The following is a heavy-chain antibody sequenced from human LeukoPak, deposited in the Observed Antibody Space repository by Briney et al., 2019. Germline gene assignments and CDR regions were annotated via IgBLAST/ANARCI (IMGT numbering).Heavy chain of an antibody. D-gene: IGHD6-13*01. Sequence: GGSLRLSCAASGFTFSDYYMSWIRQAPGKGLEWASYISSSGSTIYYADSVKGRFTISRDNAKNSLYLQMNSLRAEDTAVYYCAREVIAAAPFDYWGQGTLVTVSS. CDR2: ISSSGSTI. CDR1: GFTFSDYY. J-gene: IGHJ4*02. V-gene: IGHV3-11*01. CDR3: AREVIAAAPFDY.